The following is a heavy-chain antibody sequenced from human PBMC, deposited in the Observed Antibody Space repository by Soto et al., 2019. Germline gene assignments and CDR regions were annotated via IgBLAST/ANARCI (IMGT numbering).Heavy chain of an antibody. CDR3: ARDQRYYGSGYYYSDS. Sequence: ASVTVSCQASGYTFLSYGISWVRQAPGQGLEWVGWMSAFTGKADYAQIFQDRVTMTTDTSTSTAYMELRSLRSDDTAVYYCARDQRYYGSGYYYSDSWGQGTLVTVSS. D-gene: IGHD3-10*01. J-gene: IGHJ1*01. CDR2: MSAFTGKA. CDR1: GYTFLSYG. V-gene: IGHV1-18*04.